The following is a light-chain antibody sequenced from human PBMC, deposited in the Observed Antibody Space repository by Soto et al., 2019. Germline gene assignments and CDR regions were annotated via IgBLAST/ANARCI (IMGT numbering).Light chain of an antibody. J-gene: IGKJ4*01. V-gene: IGKV3-15*01. CDR1: QNVSSY. CDR2: GAS. Sequence: EIVMTQSPGTLSLSPGERATLSCRASQNVSSYLAWYQQKPGQAPRLLMFGASTRATGIPARFGGSGSATEFTLTLSSLQSEDFAVYYCQQYSQWPLTFGGGTKVDIK. CDR3: QQYSQWPLT.